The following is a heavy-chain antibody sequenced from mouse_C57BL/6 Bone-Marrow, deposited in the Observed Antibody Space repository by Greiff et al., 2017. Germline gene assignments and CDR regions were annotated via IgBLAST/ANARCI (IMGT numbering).Heavy chain of an antibody. CDR1: GYTFTDYY. CDR3: ATIYYGNPAD. Sequence: VQLQQSGPELVKPGASVKISCKASGYTFTDYYMNWVKQSHGKSLEWIGDINPNNGGTSYNQKFKGKATLTVDKSSSTAYMELRSLTSEDSAVYYCATIYYGNPADWGQGTLVTVSA. J-gene: IGHJ3*01. CDR2: INPNNGGT. V-gene: IGHV1-26*01. D-gene: IGHD2-1*01.